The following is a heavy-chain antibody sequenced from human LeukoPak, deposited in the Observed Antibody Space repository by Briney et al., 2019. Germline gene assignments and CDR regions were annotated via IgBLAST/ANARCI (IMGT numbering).Heavy chain of an antibody. Sequence: PGGSLRLSCAASGSTFSNYAMSWVRQAPGKGLEWLSAISRSGGSTYYADSVKGRFTISRDNSKNTLYLQMSSLGAEDTAVYFCARGGGDYCFDYWGQGALVTVSS. CDR1: GSTFSNYA. J-gene: IGHJ4*02. D-gene: IGHD2-21*02. CDR3: ARGGGDYCFDY. CDR2: ISRSGGST. V-gene: IGHV3-23*01.